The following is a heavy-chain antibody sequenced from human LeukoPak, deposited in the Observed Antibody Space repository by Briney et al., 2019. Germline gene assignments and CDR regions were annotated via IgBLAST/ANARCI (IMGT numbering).Heavy chain of an antibody. CDR2: IKSKTDGGTT. Sequence: GGSLRLSCAASGFTFSNAWMSWVRQAPGKGLEWVGRIKSKTDGGTTGYAAPVKGRFTISRDDSKNTLYLQMNSLKTEGTAVYYCTTDAGGYCGGDCYWVDYWGQGTLVTVSS. CDR3: TTDAGGYCGGDCYWVDY. J-gene: IGHJ4*02. V-gene: IGHV3-15*01. CDR1: GFTFSNAW. D-gene: IGHD2-21*01.